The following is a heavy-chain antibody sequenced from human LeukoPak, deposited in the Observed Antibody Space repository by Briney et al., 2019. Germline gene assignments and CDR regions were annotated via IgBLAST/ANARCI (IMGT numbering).Heavy chain of an antibody. D-gene: IGHD3-22*01. CDR1: GGSISSYY. CDR3: ARGWFGYPTPFDY. J-gene: IGHJ4*02. Sequence: SETLSLTCTVSGGSISSYYWSWIRQPPGKGLEWIGYICYSGSNNYNPSLKSRVTISVDTSKNQFSLKLSSVTAADTAVYYCARGWFGYPTPFDYWGQGTLVTVSS. CDR2: ICYSGSN. V-gene: IGHV4-59*01.